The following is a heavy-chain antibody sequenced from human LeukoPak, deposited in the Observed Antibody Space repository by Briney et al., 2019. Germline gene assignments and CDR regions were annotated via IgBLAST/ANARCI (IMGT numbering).Heavy chain of an antibody. CDR1: GYTFTSYD. Sequence: SVKVSCKASGYTFTSYDINWVRQATGQGLEWMGGIIPIFGTANYAQKFQGRVTITADESTSTAYMELSSLRSEDTAVYYCARGAGYCSSTSCYKDYYYYMDVWGKGTTVTVSS. V-gene: IGHV1-69*13. J-gene: IGHJ6*03. D-gene: IGHD2-2*02. CDR2: IIPIFGTA. CDR3: ARGAGYCSSTSCYKDYYYYMDV.